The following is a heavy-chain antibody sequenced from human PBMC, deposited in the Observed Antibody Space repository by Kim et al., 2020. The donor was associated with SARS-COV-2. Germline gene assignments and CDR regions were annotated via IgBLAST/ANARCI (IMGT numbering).Heavy chain of an antibody. Sequence: GGSLRLSCAASGFTFSSYAMHWVRQAPGKGLEWVAVISYDGSNKYYADSVKGRFTISRDNSKNTLYLQMNSLRAEDTAVYYCARKYYYDSSGYLEYFQHWGQGTLVTVSS. CDR2: ISYDGSNK. D-gene: IGHD3-22*01. CDR1: GFTFSSYA. CDR3: ARKYYYDSSGYLEYFQH. J-gene: IGHJ1*01. V-gene: IGHV3-30*04.